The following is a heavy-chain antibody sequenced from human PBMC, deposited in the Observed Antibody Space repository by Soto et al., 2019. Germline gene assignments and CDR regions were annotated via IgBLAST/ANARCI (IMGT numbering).Heavy chain of an antibody. CDR3: ARAGYNIDY. D-gene: IGHD5-12*01. Sequence: TSETLSLTCTVSGGSISSYYWSWIRQPLGKGLEWIGYIYYTGSTNYNPSLKSRVTISVDTSKNQFSLKLSSVTAADTAVYYCARAGYNIDYWGQGTLVTVSS. V-gene: IGHV4-59*01. CDR2: IYYTGST. CDR1: GGSISSYY. J-gene: IGHJ4*02.